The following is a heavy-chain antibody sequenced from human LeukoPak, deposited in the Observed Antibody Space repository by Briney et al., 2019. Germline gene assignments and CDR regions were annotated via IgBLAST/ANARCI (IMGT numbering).Heavy chain of an antibody. Sequence: GGSLRLSCAASAFTFSSYDIHWVRQATGKGLEWVSAISPTGDNTYYADSVKGRFTSSRDNSKSTLYLQMNSLRVDDTATYYYAILAPASSGSYSAYWGQGTLVTVSS. V-gene: IGHV3-23*01. D-gene: IGHD1-26*01. CDR3: AILAPASSGSYSAY. J-gene: IGHJ4*02. CDR2: ISPTGDNT. CDR1: AFTFSSYD.